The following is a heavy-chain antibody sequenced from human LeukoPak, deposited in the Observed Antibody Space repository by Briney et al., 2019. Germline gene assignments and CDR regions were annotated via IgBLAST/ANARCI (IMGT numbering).Heavy chain of an antibody. D-gene: IGHD6-19*01. V-gene: IGHV3-21*01. CDR3: ARDPPPVAGTILDY. Sequence: PGGSLRLSCAASGFTFSSYSMNWVRQAPGKGLEWVSSISSSSSYIYYADSVKGRFTISRDNAKNSVYLQMNSLRAEDTAVYYCARDPPPVAGTILDYWGQGTLVTVSS. CDR1: GFTFSSYS. CDR2: ISSSSSYI. J-gene: IGHJ4*02.